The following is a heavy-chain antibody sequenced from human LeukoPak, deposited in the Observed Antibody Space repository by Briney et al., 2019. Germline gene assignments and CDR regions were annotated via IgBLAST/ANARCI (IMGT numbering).Heavy chain of an antibody. CDR1: GSSISISNW. CDR3: ARTYCSNGVCYRFFDH. J-gene: IGHJ4*02. D-gene: IGHD2-8*01. CDR2: IYHLGST. V-gene: IGHV4-4*02. Sequence: SETLSLTCAVSGSSISISNWWSWVRQPPGKGLEWIGEIYHLGSTNYNPSLKSRVTTSVDKSKNQFSLKLTSVTAADTAVYYCARTYCSNGVCYRFFDHWGQGTLVTVSS.